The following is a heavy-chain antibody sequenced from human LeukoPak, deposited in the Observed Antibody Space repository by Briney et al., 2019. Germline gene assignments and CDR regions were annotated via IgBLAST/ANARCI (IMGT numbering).Heavy chain of an antibody. D-gene: IGHD3-9*01. Sequence: GGSLRLSCVASGFTVSSNYMSWVRQAPGKGLEWVSVIYSGGSTYYADSVKGRFTISRDNAKNSLYLQMNSLRAEDTAVYYCVGLTGLDYWGQGTLVTVSS. CDR3: VGLTGLDY. CDR1: GFTVSSNY. J-gene: IGHJ4*02. CDR2: IYSGGST. V-gene: IGHV3-66*01.